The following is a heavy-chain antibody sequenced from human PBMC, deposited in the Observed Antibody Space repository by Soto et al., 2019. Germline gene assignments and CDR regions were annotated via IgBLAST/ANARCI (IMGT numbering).Heavy chain of an antibody. V-gene: IGHV3-23*01. D-gene: IGHD6-13*01. Sequence: LRLSCEASGFTFSDSAMSWVRQAPGKGLERVSAISGSGGTTDHADSVKGRFIISRDNSKNTLYLQMNSLRAEDTAVYYCGKYASTSWSHFDYWGQGTLVTVSS. J-gene: IGHJ4*02. CDR2: ISGSGGTT. CDR1: GFTFSDSA. CDR3: GKYASTSWSHFDY.